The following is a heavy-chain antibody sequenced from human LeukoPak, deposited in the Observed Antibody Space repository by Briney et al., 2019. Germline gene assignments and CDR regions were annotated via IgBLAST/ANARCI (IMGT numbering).Heavy chain of an antibody. J-gene: IGHJ4*02. D-gene: IGHD3-10*01. CDR1: GYTFTGYY. V-gene: IGHV1-2*02. CDR3: ARDDNYGSGQPDD. Sequence: ASVKVSCKASGYTFTGYYMHWVRQAPGQGLEWMGWINPNSGGTNYAQKFQGRVTMTTDTSTSTVYMELRSLRSDGTAVYYCARDDNYGSGQPDDWGQGTLVTVSS. CDR2: INPNSGGT.